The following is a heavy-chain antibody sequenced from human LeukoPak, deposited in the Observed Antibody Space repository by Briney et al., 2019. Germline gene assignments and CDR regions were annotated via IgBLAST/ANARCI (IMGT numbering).Heavy chain of an antibody. Sequence: GASVKVSCKASGYTFTNYGISWVRQAPGQGLEWMGWISAYNGNTNYAQKLQGRVTMTTDTSTSTAYMELRSLRSDDTAVYYCARDVITMVRGAFDYWGQGTLVTVSS. V-gene: IGHV1-18*01. D-gene: IGHD3-10*01. CDR3: ARDVITMVRGAFDY. J-gene: IGHJ4*02. CDR2: ISAYNGNT. CDR1: GYTFTNYG.